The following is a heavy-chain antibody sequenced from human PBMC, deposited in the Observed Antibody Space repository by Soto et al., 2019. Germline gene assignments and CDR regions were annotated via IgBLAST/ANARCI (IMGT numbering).Heavy chain of an antibody. Sequence: PGGSLRLSCADSGFTFRNHWMSWVRQAPGKGLEWVANIRQDGNENYYVDSVNGRFTTSRDNTKNLFYLQMNSLRAEDTAVYYCARDHIDGWKFDYWGWGILVTVSS. CDR1: GFTFRNHW. J-gene: IGHJ4*02. D-gene: IGHD6-19*01. V-gene: IGHV3-7*01. CDR2: IRQDGNEN. CDR3: ARDHIDGWKFDY.